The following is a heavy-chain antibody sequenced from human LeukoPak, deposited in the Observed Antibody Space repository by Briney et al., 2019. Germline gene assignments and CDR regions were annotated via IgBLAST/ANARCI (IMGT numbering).Heavy chain of an antibody. V-gene: IGHV1-2*02. CDR2: INPNSGGT. CDR1: GYTFTGYY. D-gene: IGHD6-19*01. CDR3: ARDPGSGWSVPLYYFDY. Sequence: ASVKVSCKASGYTFTGYYMHWVRQAPGQGLEWMGWINPNSGGTNYAQKFQGRVTMTRDTSISTAYMELSRLRSDDTAVYYCARDPGSGWSVPLYYFDYWGQGTLVTVSS. J-gene: IGHJ4*02.